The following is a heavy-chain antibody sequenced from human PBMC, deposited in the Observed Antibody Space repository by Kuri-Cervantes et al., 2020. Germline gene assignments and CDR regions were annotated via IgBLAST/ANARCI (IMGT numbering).Heavy chain of an antibody. CDR3: AKDVGGYYGSGSYYILDY. CDR2: ISYDGSNK. V-gene: IGHV3-30*01. D-gene: IGHD3-10*01. Sequence: GESLKISCAASGFTFSSYAMHWVRQAPGKGLEWVAVISYDGSNKYYADSVKGRFTISRDNSKNTLYLQMNSLRAEDTAVYYCAKDVGGYYGSGSYYILDYWGQGTLVTVSS. CDR1: GFTFSSYA. J-gene: IGHJ4*02.